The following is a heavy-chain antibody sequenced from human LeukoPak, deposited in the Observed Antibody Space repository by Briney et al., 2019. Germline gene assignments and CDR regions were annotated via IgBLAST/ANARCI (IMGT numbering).Heavy chain of an antibody. CDR2: IQPDYGTT. V-gene: IGHV1-46*01. Sequence: GASVKVSCKASGYTFTTYYLYWVRQAPGQGLECVGMIQPDYGTTSYSQKFQGRVTITRDTSTSTLHMELSSLTSEDTAVYYCSRNAASGFDIWGQGTRVTVSS. CDR3: SRNAASGFDI. J-gene: IGHJ4*02. CDR1: GYTFTTYY.